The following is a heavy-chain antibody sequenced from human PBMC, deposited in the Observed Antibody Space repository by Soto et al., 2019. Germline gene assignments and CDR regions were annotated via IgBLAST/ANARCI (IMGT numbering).Heavy chain of an antibody. CDR1: GYTFSSSA. CDR3: ARDHGGYGTYDY. Sequence: QVRLVQSGPEVKKPEASMKVSCKPSGYTFSSSAISWVRQDPGQGPEWMGWISSSGVTNYAQNFQGRVTLTVDSSTTTAYMEVRSLSSADTAIYYCARDHGGYGTYDYWGQGTLVTVSS. CDR2: ISSSGVT. V-gene: IGHV1-18*04. J-gene: IGHJ4*02. D-gene: IGHD5-12*01.